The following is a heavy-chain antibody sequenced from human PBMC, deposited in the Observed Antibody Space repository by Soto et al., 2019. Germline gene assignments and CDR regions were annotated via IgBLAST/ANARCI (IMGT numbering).Heavy chain of an antibody. Sequence: PGGSLRLSCAASGFTFSSYSMNWVRQAPGKGLEWVSSISSSSSYIYYADSVKGRFTISRDNAKNSLYLQMNSLRAEDTAVYYCARWHDSSGYSYYYGMDVWGQGTTVTVSS. V-gene: IGHV3-21*01. CDR3: ARWHDSSGYSYYYGMDV. CDR1: GFTFSSYS. J-gene: IGHJ6*02. D-gene: IGHD3-22*01. CDR2: ISSSSSYI.